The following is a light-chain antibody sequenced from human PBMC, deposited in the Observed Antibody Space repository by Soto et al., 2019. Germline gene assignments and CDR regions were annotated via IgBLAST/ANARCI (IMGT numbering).Light chain of an antibody. CDR1: QRISTY. CDR2: GAS. CDR3: QQSYTTSIT. J-gene: IGKJ5*01. V-gene: IGKV1-39*01. Sequence: DVQMTHSPSSLSASVGDRVTITCRASQRISTYLNWYQQKPGKAPKLLIYGASTLQGGVPSRFSGSGSGTDFTLTISSLQPEDFATYYCQQSYTTSITFGQGTRLEI.